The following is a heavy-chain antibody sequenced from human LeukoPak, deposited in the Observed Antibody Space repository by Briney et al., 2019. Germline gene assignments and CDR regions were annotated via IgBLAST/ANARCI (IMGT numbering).Heavy chain of an antibody. CDR3: ARAQITMVRGVMATHFDY. D-gene: IGHD3-10*01. CDR1: GGSFSGYY. Sequence: SETLSLTCAVYGGSFSGYYWSWIRQPPGKGLEWIGEINHSGSTNYNPSLKGRVTISVGTSKNQFSLKLSSVTAADTAVYYCARAQITMVRGVMATHFDYWGQGTLVTVSS. V-gene: IGHV4-34*09. J-gene: IGHJ4*02. CDR2: INHSGST.